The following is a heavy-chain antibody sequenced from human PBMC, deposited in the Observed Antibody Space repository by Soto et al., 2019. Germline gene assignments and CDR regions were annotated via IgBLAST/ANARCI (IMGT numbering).Heavy chain of an antibody. Sequence: SETLSLTCAVYGGSFSGYYWSWIRQPPGKGLEWIGEINHSGSTNYNPSLKSRVTISVDTSKNQFSLKLSSVTAADTAVYYCARAKQTYYYGSGSYSSAFDIWGQGTMVTVSS. J-gene: IGHJ3*02. D-gene: IGHD3-10*01. CDR2: INHSGST. V-gene: IGHV4-34*01. CDR1: GGSFSGYY. CDR3: ARAKQTYYYGSGSYSSAFDI.